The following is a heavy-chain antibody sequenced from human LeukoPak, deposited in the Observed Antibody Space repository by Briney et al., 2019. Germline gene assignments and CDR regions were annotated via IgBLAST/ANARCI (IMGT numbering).Heavy chain of an antibody. J-gene: IGHJ4*02. CDR3: ARLKGTGYRSSSYYFDY. CDR2: IYPGDSDT. V-gene: IGHV5-51*01. CDR1: GYSFASSW. Sequence: GESLKISCKGSGYSFASSWIGWVRQMPGKGLEWMGIIYPGDSDTRYSPSFQGQVTISADKSISTAYLQWSSLKASDTAMYYCARLKGTGYRSSSYYFDYWGQGTLVTVSS. D-gene: IGHD6-13*01.